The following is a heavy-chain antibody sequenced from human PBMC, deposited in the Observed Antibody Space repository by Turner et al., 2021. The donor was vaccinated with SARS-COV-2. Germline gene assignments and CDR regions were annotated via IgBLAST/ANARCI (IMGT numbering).Heavy chain of an antibody. Sequence: EVQLVESGGGLVKPGGSLRLSCAAYGFTFSSNSMNWVRQAPGKGLEWVSSISSSSSYIYFADSVKGRFTISRDNAKNSLYLQMNSLRAEDTAVYYCARARWHYYDSSGYYPDAFDIWGQGTMVTVSS. CDR3: ARARWHYYDSSGYYPDAFDI. CDR1: GFTFSSNS. J-gene: IGHJ3*02. V-gene: IGHV3-21*01. CDR2: ISSSSSYI. D-gene: IGHD3-22*01.